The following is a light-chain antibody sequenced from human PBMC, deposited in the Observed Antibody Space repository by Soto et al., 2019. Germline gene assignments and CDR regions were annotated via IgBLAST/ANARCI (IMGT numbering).Light chain of an antibody. J-gene: IGLJ2*01. Sequence: QPVLTQSPSASASLGASVKLTCTLSSGHSYYAIACHQQQPEKGPRYLMKLNSDGSHSKGDEIPDRFSGSSSGAERYLTISSPQSEDEADYCSQTWGTGGVVFGGGTKLTVL. V-gene: IGLV4-69*01. CDR2: LNSDGSH. CDR3: QTWGTGGVV. CDR1: SGHSYYA.